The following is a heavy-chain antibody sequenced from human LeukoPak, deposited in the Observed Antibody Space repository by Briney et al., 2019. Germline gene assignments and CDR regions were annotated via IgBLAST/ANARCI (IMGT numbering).Heavy chain of an antibody. CDR2: INPNSGGT. CDR3: ARGVVVIPHWFDP. CDR1: GGTFSSYA. V-gene: IGHV1-2*02. Sequence: ASVKVSCKASGGTFSSYAISWVRQAPGQGLEWMGWINPNSGGTNYAQKFQGRVTMTRDTSISTAYMELSRLRSDDTAVYYCARGVVVIPHWFDPWGQGTLVTVSS. D-gene: IGHD2-15*01. J-gene: IGHJ5*02.